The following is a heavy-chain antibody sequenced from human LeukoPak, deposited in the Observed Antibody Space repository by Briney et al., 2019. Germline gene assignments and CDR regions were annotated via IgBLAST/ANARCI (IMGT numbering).Heavy chain of an antibody. V-gene: IGHV3-23*01. CDR2: ISGSGGST. CDR1: GFTFSSYA. Sequence: GGSLRLSCAASGFTFSSYAMSWVRQAPGKGLEWVSAISGSGGSTYYADSVKGRFTISRDNSKNTLYLQMNSLRAEDTAVYYCARGPPRNYYDSSGYYGYFDYWGQGTLVTVSS. CDR3: ARGPPRNYYDSSGYYGYFDY. D-gene: IGHD3-22*01. J-gene: IGHJ4*02.